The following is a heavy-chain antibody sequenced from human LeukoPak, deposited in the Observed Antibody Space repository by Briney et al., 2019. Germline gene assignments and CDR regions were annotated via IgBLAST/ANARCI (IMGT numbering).Heavy chain of an antibody. Sequence: PSETLSLTCAVYGGSFSGYYWSWIRQVPGKGLEWIGAINHSGSTNYNPSLKSRVTVSVDTSKNQFSLKLSSVTAADTAVYYCARRYSSSWYRTGPFDYWGQGTLVTVSS. J-gene: IGHJ4*02. D-gene: IGHD6-13*01. V-gene: IGHV4-34*01. CDR3: ARRYSSSWYRTGPFDY. CDR1: GGSFSGYY. CDR2: INHSGST.